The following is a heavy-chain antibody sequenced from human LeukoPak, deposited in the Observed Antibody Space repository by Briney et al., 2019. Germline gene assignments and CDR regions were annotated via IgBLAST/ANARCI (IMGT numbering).Heavy chain of an antibody. D-gene: IGHD5-24*01. V-gene: IGHV4-59*12. J-gene: IGHJ4*02. CDR3: AKEGGDGYTIPHFDY. CDR1: GGSISSSY. CDR2: IYYTGST. Sequence: PSETLSLTCTVSGGSISSSYWSWIRQPPGKGLEWIGYIYYTGSTTYNPSLKSRVTISVDKSKNQFSLKLSSVTAADTAVYYCAKEGGDGYTIPHFDYWGQGTLVTVSS.